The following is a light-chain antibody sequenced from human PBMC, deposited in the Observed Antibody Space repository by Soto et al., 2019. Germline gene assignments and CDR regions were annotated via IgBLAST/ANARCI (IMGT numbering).Light chain of an antibody. J-gene: IGKJ1*01. V-gene: IGKV1-5*03. Sequence: DIQMTQSPSTLSAYVGDRITITCRASQSISSWLAWYQQKPGKAPKLLMYKASTLDTGFPSRFSGSGSGTEVTLTIHSPQPDDFATYFCHQYNSYSGWTVGQATKVEIK. CDR2: KAS. CDR3: HQYNSYSGWT. CDR1: QSISSW.